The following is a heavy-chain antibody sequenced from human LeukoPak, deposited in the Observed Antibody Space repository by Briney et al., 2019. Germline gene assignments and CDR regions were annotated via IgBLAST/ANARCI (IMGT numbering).Heavy chain of an antibody. CDR1: GFTFGTYW. CDR3: ARLIRYGDYFDY. J-gene: IGHJ4*02. D-gene: IGHD4-17*01. Sequence: PGGSLRLSCAASGFTFGTYWMSWVRQAPGQGLEWVANINQDGSQKYYVDSVKGRFTISRDNAKNSLYLQMNSLRAEDTAVYYCARLIRYGDYFDYWGQGTLVTVSS. V-gene: IGHV3-7*01. CDR2: INQDGSQK.